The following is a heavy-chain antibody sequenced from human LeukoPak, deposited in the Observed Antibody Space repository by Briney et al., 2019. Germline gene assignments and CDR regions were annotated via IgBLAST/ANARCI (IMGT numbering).Heavy chain of an antibody. Sequence: GASVTVSCKASGYRFSSNGISWVRQAPGQGLEGVGWVSTYNSDTNYAPRFQGRVTMTKDTSTITVYMELRCLRTDDTALYYCALHNWHEFDPWGQGTLVTVSS. J-gene: IGHJ5*02. CDR2: VSTYNSDT. V-gene: IGHV1-18*01. CDR1: GYRFSSNG. CDR3: ALHNWHEFDP.